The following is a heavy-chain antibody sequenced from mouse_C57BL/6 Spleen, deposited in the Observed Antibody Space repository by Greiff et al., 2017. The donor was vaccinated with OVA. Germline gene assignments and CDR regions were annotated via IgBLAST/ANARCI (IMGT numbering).Heavy chain of an antibody. CDR1: GFTFTDYY. CDR3: AIYYGYFDY. CDR2: INPNNGGT. D-gene: IGHD2-1*01. Sequence: EVQLLQSGPELVKPGASVKISCKASGFTFTDYYMNWVKQSQGKSLEWIGNINPNNGGTSYHQKFKGKATVTVDKSSSTAYMELRSLTSEGSAVYYCAIYYGYFDYWGQGTTLTVSS. J-gene: IGHJ2*01. V-gene: IGHV1-26*01.